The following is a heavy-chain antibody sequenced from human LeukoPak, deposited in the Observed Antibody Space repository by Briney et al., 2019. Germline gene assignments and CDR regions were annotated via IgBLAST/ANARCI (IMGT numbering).Heavy chain of an antibody. CDR1: GFTFSSYE. Sequence: GGSLRLSCAASGFTFSSYEMNWVRQTPGKGLEWVSYISSSSSIYYGDSVKGRFTMSRDNAKNSLYLQMDSLRAEDTAVYYCAREYSSSSGRCFDSWGQGNPGHRLL. J-gene: IGHJ4*02. CDR3: AREYSSSSGRCFDS. V-gene: IGHV3-48*03. D-gene: IGHD6-6*01. CDR2: ISSSSSI.